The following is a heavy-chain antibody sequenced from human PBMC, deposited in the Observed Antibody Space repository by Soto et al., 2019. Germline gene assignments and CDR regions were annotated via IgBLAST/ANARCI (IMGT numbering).Heavy chain of an antibody. CDR3: ARASYYNSRGYYKNNYYYGMDV. CDR2: INAGNGDT. D-gene: IGHD3-22*01. J-gene: IGHJ6*02. V-gene: IGHV1-3*01. CDR1: GYTFTNYA. Sequence: ASVKVSCKASGYTFTNYAMHWVRQAPGQRLEWMGWINAGNGDTKYSQKFQGRVTFTRDTSASTAYMELSSLRSEDTAVYFCARASYYNSRGYYKNNYYYGMDVWGQGTTLTVSS.